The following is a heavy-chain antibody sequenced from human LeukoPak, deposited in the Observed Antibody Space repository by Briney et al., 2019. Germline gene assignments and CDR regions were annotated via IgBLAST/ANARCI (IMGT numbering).Heavy chain of an antibody. D-gene: IGHD1-26*01. CDR2: IIPILGIA. J-gene: IGHJ6*02. CDR3: ARVLMLGAIPLPYYYGMDV. Sequence: ASVKVSCKASGGTFSSYAISWVRQAPGQGLEWMGRIIPILGIANYAQKFQGRVTITADKSTSTAYMELSSLRSEDTAVYYCARVLMLGAIPLPYYYGMDVWGQGTMVTVSS. CDR1: GGTFSSYA. V-gene: IGHV1-69*04.